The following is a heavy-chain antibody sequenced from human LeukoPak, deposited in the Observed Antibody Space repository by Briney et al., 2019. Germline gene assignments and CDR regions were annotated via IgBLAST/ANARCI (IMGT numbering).Heavy chain of an antibody. J-gene: IGHJ4*02. V-gene: IGHV4-34*01. CDR3: ARGRYLPLYFDY. Sequence: KPSETLSPTCAVYGGSFSGYYWSWIRQPPGKGLERIGEINHSGSTNYNPSLKSRVTISVDTSKNQFSLKVSSVTAADTAVYYCARGRYLPLYFDYWGQGTLVTVSS. D-gene: IGHD3-16*02. CDR2: INHSGST. CDR1: GGSFSGYY.